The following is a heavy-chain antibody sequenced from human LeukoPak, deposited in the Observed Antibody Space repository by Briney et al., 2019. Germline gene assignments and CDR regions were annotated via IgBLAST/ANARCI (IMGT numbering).Heavy chain of an antibody. CDR2: INPNSGGT. V-gene: IGHV1-2*02. CDR3: ARDKGTGGGGDY. Sequence: GASVKVSCKGSGNTLTGNYLHWVRQAPGQGLEWMGWINPNSGGTNYAQKFQGRATMTRDTSISTAYMELSRLRSDDTAVYYCARDKGTGGGGDYWGQGTLVTVSS. CDR1: GNTLTGNY. D-gene: IGHD3/OR15-3a*01. J-gene: IGHJ4*02.